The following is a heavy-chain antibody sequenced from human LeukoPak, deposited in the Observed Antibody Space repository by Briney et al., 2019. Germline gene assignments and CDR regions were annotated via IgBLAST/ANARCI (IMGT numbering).Heavy chain of an antibody. CDR2: IYSGGST. CDR1: GFTVSSNY. CDR3: ARGLITIFGVVTPPDY. Sequence: GGSLRLSCAASGFTVSSNYMSWVRHAPGKGLEWVSVIYSGGSTYYADSVKGRVTISRDNSKNTLYLHMNSLRAEDTAVYYCARGLITIFGVVTPPDYWGQGALVTVSS. V-gene: IGHV3-66*01. J-gene: IGHJ4*02. D-gene: IGHD3-3*01.